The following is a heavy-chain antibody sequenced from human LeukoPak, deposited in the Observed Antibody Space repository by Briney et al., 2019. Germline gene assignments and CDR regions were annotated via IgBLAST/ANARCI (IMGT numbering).Heavy chain of an antibody. J-gene: IGHJ4*02. V-gene: IGHV4-34*01. CDR1: GGSFSGYY. D-gene: IGHD3-22*01. CDR3: AKRYYYDSSGYPKGNFFDY. CDR2: INHSGST. Sequence: SETLSLTCAVYGGSFSGYYWSWIRQPPGKGLEWIGEINHSGSTNYNPSLKSRVTISVDTSKNQFSLKLSSVPAADTAVYYCAKRYYYDSSGYPKGNFFDYWGEGTLVTVSS.